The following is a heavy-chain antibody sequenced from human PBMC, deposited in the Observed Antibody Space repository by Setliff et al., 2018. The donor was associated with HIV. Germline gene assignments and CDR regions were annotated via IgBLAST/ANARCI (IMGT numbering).Heavy chain of an antibody. CDR3: ARVRPVITLVRIDYFDY. CDR1: GGSFSGYY. D-gene: IGHD3-10*01. Sequence: TLSLTCAVYGGSFSGYYWTWIRQPPGKGLEWIGQINHSGSTNYNPSLKSRVTMSVDRSKNQFSLRLNSVTAADTAVYYCARVRPVITLVRIDYFDYWGQGTLVTVSS. V-gene: IGHV4-34*01. J-gene: IGHJ4*02. CDR2: INHSGST.